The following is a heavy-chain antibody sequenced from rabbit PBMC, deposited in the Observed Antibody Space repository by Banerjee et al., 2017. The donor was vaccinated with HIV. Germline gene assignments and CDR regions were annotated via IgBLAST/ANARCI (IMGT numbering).Heavy chain of an antibody. D-gene: IGHD8-1*01. CDR3: AREGAASSYYNGMDL. J-gene: IGHJ6*01. CDR1: GFSFSSSYY. CDR2: IDTSSGST. V-gene: IGHV1S45*01. Sequence: QEQLEESGGDLVKPEGSLTLTCTASGFSFSSSYYMCWVRQAPGKGLEWIGCIDTSSGSTYYASWAKGRFTISKTSSTTVTLKMTSLTAADTATYFCAREGAASSYYNGMDLWGPGTLVTVS.